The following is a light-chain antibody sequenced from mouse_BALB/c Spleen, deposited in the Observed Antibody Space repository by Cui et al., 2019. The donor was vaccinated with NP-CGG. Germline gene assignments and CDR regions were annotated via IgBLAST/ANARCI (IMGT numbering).Light chain of an antibody. CDR3: ALWYSNHWV. CDR2: GTT. Sequence: QAVVTQESALTTSPGETVTLTCRSSTGAVTTSNYANWVQEKPDHLFTCLIGGTTNRAPGVPARFSGSLIVYKAALTITWAQTEDEAIYFCALWYSNHWVFGGGTKLTVL. J-gene: IGLJ1*01. V-gene: IGLV1*01. CDR1: TGAVTTSNY.